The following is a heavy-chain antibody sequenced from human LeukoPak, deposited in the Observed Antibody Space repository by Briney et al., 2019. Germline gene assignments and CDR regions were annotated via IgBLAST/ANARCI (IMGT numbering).Heavy chain of an antibody. CDR3: ARGLVVVSPNAFDI. D-gene: IGHD2-15*01. CDR2: INPNSGGT. J-gene: IGHJ3*02. CDR1: GYTFTGYY. V-gene: IGHV1-2*02. Sequence: ASVKVSCKASGYTFTGYYMHWVRQAPGQGLEWMGWINPNSGGTNYAQKFQGRVTMTRDTSISTAYMELSRLRPDDTAVYYCARGLVVVSPNAFDIWGQGTMVTVSS.